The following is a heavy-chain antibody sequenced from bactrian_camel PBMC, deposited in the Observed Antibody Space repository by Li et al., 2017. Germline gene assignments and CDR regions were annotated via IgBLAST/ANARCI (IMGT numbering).Heavy chain of an antibody. CDR1: GYIYSRNYY. CDR2: IRTGGGDA. V-gene: IGHV3S40*01. CDR3: AAGFFYSSDYVSLLTQLAYQH. D-gene: IGHD4*01. J-gene: IGHJ4*01. Sequence: VQLVESGGGSVQAGGSLRLSCVASGYIYSRNYYMSWFRQAPGKEREGVAAIRTGGGDAYYADSVKGRFTISQDNAKATVYLQMNSLKPEDTAMYYCAAGFFYSSDYVSLLTQLAYQHWGQGTQVTVS.